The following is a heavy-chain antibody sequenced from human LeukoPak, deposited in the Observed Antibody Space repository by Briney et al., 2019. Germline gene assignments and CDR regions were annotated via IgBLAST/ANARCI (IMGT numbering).Heavy chain of an antibody. Sequence: GGSLRLSCAASGFTFSSSAMSWVRQVPGKGLEWVSGISASGGSTSYADSVKGRFTISRDNSKNTLYLQMNSLRAEDTAVYYCAKDLEAAAIGGWLVDYWGQGTQVTVSS. CDR3: AKDLEAAAIGGWLVDY. J-gene: IGHJ4*02. V-gene: IGHV3-23*01. CDR2: ISASGGST. CDR1: GFTFSSSA. D-gene: IGHD2-2*01.